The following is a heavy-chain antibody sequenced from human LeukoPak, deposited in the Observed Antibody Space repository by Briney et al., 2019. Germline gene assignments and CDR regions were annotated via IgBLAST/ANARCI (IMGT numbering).Heavy chain of an antibody. CDR1: GYTFTSYA. Sequence: ASVKVSCKASGYTFTSYAMHWVRQAPGQRLEWMGWINAGNGNTKYSQKFQGRVTITRDTSASTAYMELSSLRSEDTAVYYCARPLGYCSGGSCYFVYWGQGTPVTVSS. CDR3: ARPLGYCSGGSCYFVY. D-gene: IGHD2-15*01. CDR2: INAGNGNT. J-gene: IGHJ4*02. V-gene: IGHV1-3*01.